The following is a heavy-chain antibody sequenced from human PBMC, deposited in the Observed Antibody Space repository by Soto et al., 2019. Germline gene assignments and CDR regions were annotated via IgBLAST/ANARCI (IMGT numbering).Heavy chain of an antibody. CDR2: INADGGST. CDR3: IKVLTRGVGVPRFYFDS. J-gene: IGHJ4*02. Sequence: GGSLRLSCAASGFTFSNDWMHWVRQAPGKGLEWVSRINADGGSTHYADSVRGRFTISRDNAKNTLFLQLNSLRVEDTTIYYCIKVLTRGVGVPRFYFDSWGQGALVTVSS. CDR1: GFTFSNDW. D-gene: IGHD3-9*01. V-gene: IGHV3-74*01.